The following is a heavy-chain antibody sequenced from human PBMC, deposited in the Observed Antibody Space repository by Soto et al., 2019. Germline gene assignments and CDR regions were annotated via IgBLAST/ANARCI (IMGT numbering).Heavy chain of an antibody. CDR3: ARTNYYDSSGYYSPHIYYYYYGMDV. J-gene: IGHJ6*02. CDR1: GYSFTSYW. CDR2: MYPGDSDT. Sequence: RGESLKISCKGSGYSFTSYWIGWVRQMPVKGLELMVTMYPGDSDTRYSPSFQGQVTISADKSISTAYLQWSSLKASDTAMYYCARTNYYDSSGYYSPHIYYYYYGMDVWGQGTTVTVSS. D-gene: IGHD3-22*01. V-gene: IGHV5-51*01.